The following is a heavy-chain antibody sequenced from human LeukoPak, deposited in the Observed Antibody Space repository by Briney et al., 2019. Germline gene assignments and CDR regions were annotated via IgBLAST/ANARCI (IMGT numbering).Heavy chain of an antibody. CDR3: ARVRDLEWLMFYFDY. CDR2: MNPDNDIT. V-gene: IGHV1-2*02. D-gene: IGHD3-3*01. Sequence: ASVKVSCKASGYTFTGYFIHWLRQAPGQGLEWMGWMNPDNDITNYAQKFQGRITMTRDTSSSTAYMELSSLTSDDTAVYYCARVRDLEWLMFYFDYWGQGTLVTVSS. J-gene: IGHJ4*02. CDR1: GYTFTGYF.